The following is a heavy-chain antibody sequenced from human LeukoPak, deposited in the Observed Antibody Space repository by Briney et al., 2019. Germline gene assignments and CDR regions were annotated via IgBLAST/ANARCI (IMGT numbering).Heavy chain of an antibody. V-gene: IGHV3-7*01. CDR2: IKQDGSEK. D-gene: IGHD3-3*01. CDR3: ERRNTITIFGVVPPTFDY. CDR1: GFTFSSYW. Sequence: GGSLRLSCAASGFTFSSYWMSWVRQAPGKGLEWVANIKQDGSEKYYVDSVKGRFTISRDNAKNSLYLQMNSLRAEDTAVYYCERRNTITIFGVVPPTFDYWGQGTLVTVSS. J-gene: IGHJ4*02.